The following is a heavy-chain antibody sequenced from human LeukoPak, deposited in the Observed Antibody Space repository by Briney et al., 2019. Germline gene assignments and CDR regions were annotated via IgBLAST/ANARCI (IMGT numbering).Heavy chain of an antibody. J-gene: IGHJ4*02. CDR1: GDSVSSNSAA. D-gene: IGHD3-10*01. CDR2: TYYRSRWYN. V-gene: IGHV6-1*01. Sequence: SETLSLTCAISGDSVSSNSAAWNWIRQSPSRGLEWLGRTYYRSRWYNDYAISVQSRITINPDTSKNQFSLQLNSVTPEDTAVYYCVRVTSLDASGSLFDYWGQGTLVTVSS. CDR3: VRVTSLDASGSLFDY.